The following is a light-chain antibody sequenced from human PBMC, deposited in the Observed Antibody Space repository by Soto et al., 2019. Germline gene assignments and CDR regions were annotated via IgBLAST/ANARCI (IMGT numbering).Light chain of an antibody. CDR3: CSYAGSYTFYVV. CDR1: SSDVGGYNY. V-gene: IGLV2-11*01. CDR2: DVS. J-gene: IGLJ2*01. Sequence: QSALTQPRSVSGSPGQSVTISCTGTSSDVGGYNYVSWYQQHPGKAPKLMIYDVSKRPSGVPDRFSGSKSDNTASLTISGLQAEDEADYYCCSYAGSYTFYVVFGGGTKLTVL.